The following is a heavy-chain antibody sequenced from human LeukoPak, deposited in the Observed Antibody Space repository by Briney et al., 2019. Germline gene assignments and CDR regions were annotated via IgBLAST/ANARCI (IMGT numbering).Heavy chain of an antibody. CDR2: INPSGGST. J-gene: IGHJ2*01. CDR1: GYTFTSYY. Sequence: VASVKVPCKASGYTFTSYYMHWVRQAPGQGLEWMGIINPSGGSTSYAQKFQGRVTMTRDTSTSTVYMELSSLRSEDTAVYYCARVGGRGCSSTSCPNWYFDLWGRGTLVTVSS. D-gene: IGHD2-2*01. V-gene: IGHV1-46*01. CDR3: ARVGGRGCSSTSCPNWYFDL.